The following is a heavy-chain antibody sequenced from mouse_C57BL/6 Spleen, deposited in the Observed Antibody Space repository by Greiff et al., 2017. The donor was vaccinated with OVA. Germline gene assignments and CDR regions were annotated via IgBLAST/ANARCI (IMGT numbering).Heavy chain of an antibody. J-gene: IGHJ4*01. Sequence: VQLQQPGAELVKPGASVKLSCKASGYTFTSYWITWVKQRPGQGLEWIGDIYPGSGSTNYNEKFKSKATVTVDTSSSTAYMHLSSLTSEDYAVYYCALYDGYYVGYYAMDYWGQGTSVTVSS. D-gene: IGHD2-3*01. V-gene: IGHV1-55*01. CDR3: ALYDGYYVGYYAMDY. CDR2: IYPGSGST. CDR1: GYTFTSYW.